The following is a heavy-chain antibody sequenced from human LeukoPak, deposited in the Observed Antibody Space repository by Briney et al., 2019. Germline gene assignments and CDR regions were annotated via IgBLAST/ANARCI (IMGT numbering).Heavy chain of an antibody. CDR2: IYYSGTT. Sequence: SETLSLTCTVSGGSMSSYYWSWIRQPPGKGLEWIGYIYYSGTTNYNPSLKSRLTISVDTSRNQFSLKLNSVTAADTAVYYCAKSNGYGFIDIWGQGTMVTVSS. V-gene: IGHV4-59*12. J-gene: IGHJ3*02. CDR3: AKSNGYGFIDI. CDR1: GGSMSSYY. D-gene: IGHD3-10*01.